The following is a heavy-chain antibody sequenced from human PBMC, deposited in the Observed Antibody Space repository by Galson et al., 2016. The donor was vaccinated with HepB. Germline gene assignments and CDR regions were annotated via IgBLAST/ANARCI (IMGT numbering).Heavy chain of an antibody. J-gene: IGHJ4*02. Sequence: SLRLSCATSGFAFSSHGLYWVRQAPGKGLEWVANIKQDGSAKYYVDSVKGRFTISRDNAKNSLYLQMNSLRAEDTAVYYCARHHGSGSYWDYFDYWGQGTLVTVSS. CDR1: GFAFSSHG. CDR3: ARHHGSGSYWDYFDY. CDR2: IKQDGSAK. D-gene: IGHD3-10*01. V-gene: IGHV3-7*03.